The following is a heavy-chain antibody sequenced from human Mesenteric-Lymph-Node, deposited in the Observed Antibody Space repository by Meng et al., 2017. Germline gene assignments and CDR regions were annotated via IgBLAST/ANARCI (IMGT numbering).Heavy chain of an antibody. CDR3: ARAVTGTAND. J-gene: IGHJ4*02. V-gene: IGHV3-7*01. Sequence: GESLKISCAASGFTFSHYWMTWVRQAPGKGPEWVAYIKPDGSEKFFLDSVKGRFTISRDNTKNSLYLQMNSLRAEDTAVYYCARAVTGTANDWGQGTLVTVSS. D-gene: IGHD6-13*01. CDR2: IKPDGSEK. CDR1: GFTFSHYW.